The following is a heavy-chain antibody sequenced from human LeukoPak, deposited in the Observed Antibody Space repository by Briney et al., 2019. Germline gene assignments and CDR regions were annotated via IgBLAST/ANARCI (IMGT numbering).Heavy chain of an antibody. V-gene: IGHV3-23*01. CDR2: ISGSGGST. Sequence: GGSLRLSCAASGFTFSSYAMSWVRQAPGKGLEWVSAISGSGGSTYYADSVKGRFTISRDNSKNTPYLQMNSLRAEDTAVYYCANFYCSGGSCYSWGQGTLVTVSS. D-gene: IGHD2-15*01. CDR1: GFTFSSYA. CDR3: ANFYCSGGSCYS. J-gene: IGHJ4*02.